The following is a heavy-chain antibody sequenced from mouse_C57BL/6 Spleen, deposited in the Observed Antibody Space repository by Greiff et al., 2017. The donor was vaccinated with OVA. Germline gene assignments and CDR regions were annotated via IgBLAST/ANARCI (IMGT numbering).Heavy chain of an antibody. V-gene: IGHV1-82*01. J-gene: IGHJ4*01. Sequence: VQLQQSGPELVKPGASVKISCKASGYAFSSSWMNWVKQRPGKGLEWIGRIYPGDGDTNYNGKFKGKATLTADKSSSTAYMQLSSLTSEDSAVYFCARRGYDGGNYAMDYWGQGTSVTVSS. CDR1: GYAFSSSW. CDR3: ARRGYDGGNYAMDY. CDR2: IYPGDGDT. D-gene: IGHD2-2*01.